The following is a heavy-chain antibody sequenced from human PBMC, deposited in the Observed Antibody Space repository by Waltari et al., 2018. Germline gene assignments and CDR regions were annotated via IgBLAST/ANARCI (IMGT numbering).Heavy chain of an antibody. CDR1: GGSFSGYY. J-gene: IGHJ6*03. CDR2: INHSGST. Sequence: QVQLQQWGAGLLKPSETLSLTCAVYGGSFSGYYWSWIRQPPGQGLAWIGEINHSGSTNYNPSLKSRVTISVDTSKNQFSLKLSSVTAADTAVYYCARWPYCSGGSCYSYYYYYMDVWGKGTTVTVSS. D-gene: IGHD2-15*01. CDR3: ARWPYCSGGSCYSYYYYYMDV. V-gene: IGHV4-34*01.